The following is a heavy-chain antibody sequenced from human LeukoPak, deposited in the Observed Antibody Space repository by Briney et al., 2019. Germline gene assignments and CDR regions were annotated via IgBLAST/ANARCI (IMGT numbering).Heavy chain of an antibody. CDR3: AKGYSSGWYEDY. CDR2: ISYDGSNK. D-gene: IGHD6-19*01. V-gene: IGHV3-30*18. CDR1: GFTFSSYG. Sequence: GRSLRLSCAASGFTFSSYGMHWVRQAPGKGLEWVAVISYDGSNKYYADSVKGRFTISRDNSKNTLYLQMNSLRAEDTAVYYCAKGYSSGWYEDYWGQGTLVTVSS. J-gene: IGHJ4*02.